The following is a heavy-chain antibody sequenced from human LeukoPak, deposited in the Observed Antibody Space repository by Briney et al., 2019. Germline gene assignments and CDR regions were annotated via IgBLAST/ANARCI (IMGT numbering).Heavy chain of an antibody. V-gene: IGHV4-59*01. CDR2: IYYSGST. Sequence: SETLSLTCTVSGGSISSYCWSWIRQPPGKGLEWIGYIYYSGSTNYNPSLKSRVTISVDTSKNQFSLKLSSVTAADTAVYYCARVRVYYDSSGYYSREFDYWGQGTLVTVSS. CDR1: GGSISSYC. CDR3: ARVRVYYDSSGYYSREFDY. J-gene: IGHJ4*02. D-gene: IGHD3-22*01.